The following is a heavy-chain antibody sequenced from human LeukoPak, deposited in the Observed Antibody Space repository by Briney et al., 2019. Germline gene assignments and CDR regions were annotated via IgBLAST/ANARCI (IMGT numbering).Heavy chain of an antibody. CDR2: INSDESST. D-gene: IGHD1-26*01. Sequence: PGGSLRLSCAASGFTLNSYWMHWVRQAPGKGLVWVSRINSDESSTTYVDSVKGRFTISRDNAKNTLYLQMDSLRVEDTAVYFCARGAHVLDIWGRGTMVTVSS. CDR3: ARGAHVLDI. J-gene: IGHJ3*02. V-gene: IGHV3-74*01. CDR1: GFTLNSYW.